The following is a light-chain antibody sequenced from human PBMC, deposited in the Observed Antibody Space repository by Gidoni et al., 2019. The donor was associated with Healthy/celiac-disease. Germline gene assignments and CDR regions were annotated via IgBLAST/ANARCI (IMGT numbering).Light chain of an antibody. CDR2: WAS. CDR1: QSVFYRSNKRNF. J-gene: IGKJ2*01. V-gene: IGKV4-1*01. CDR3: QQYFDTPYT. Sequence: DIVMTQSPDSLAVSLGERASINCKSSQSVFYRSNKRNFLAWFQHKPGQPPKLLIYWASTRESGVPDRFSGSGSGTDFTLTISSLQAEDVAVYYCQQYFDTPYTFGQGTKLEIK.